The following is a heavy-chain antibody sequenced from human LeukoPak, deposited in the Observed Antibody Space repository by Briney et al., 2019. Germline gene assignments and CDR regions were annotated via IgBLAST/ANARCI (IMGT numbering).Heavy chain of an antibody. J-gene: IGHJ4*02. Sequence: PGGSLRLSCAASGFTLSSYTMNWVRQAPGKGLEWVSSINSISSHIFYADSVKGRFTISRDNAKNSLYLQVNSLRAEDTAVYYCARGSWSNSDGSGSVDYWGQGTLVTVSS. CDR2: INSISSHI. D-gene: IGHD3-22*01. V-gene: IGHV3-21*01. CDR1: GFTLSSYT. CDR3: ARGSWSNSDGSGSVDY.